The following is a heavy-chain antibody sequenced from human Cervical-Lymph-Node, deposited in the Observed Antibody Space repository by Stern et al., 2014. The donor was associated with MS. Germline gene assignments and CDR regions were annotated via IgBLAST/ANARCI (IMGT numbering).Heavy chain of an antibody. Sequence: QVQLVQSGAEVKKSGASVKVSCRTSGYTFTRYGISWVRQAPGQVLEWMGWISTYNGDTNYAQKFQGRVTMTTDTSTTTVYMELRTLRSDDTAVYYCARDGPTNFVRSSLRFWGQGTLVTVSS. V-gene: IGHV1-18*01. CDR3: ARDGPTNFVRSSLRF. D-gene: IGHD6-6*01. CDR1: GYTFTRYG. J-gene: IGHJ4*02. CDR2: ISTYNGDT.